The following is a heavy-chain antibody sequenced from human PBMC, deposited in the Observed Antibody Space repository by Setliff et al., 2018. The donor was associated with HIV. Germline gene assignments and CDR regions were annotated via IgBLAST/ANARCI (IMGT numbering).Heavy chain of an antibody. CDR2: VYNSGST. Sequence: PSETLSLTCTVSGGSISSHYWSWIRQPAGKGLEWIGRVYNSGSTNYNPSLKSRVTMSVDTSKNQFSLKLSSVTAADTAVYYCARSIGTVRGITEFDYWGQGTLVTVSS. J-gene: IGHJ4*02. CDR3: ARSIGTVRGITEFDY. CDR1: GGSISSHY. D-gene: IGHD3-10*01. V-gene: IGHV4-4*07.